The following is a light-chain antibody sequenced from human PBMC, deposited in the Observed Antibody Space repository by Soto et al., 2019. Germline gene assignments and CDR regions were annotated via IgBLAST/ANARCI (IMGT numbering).Light chain of an antibody. V-gene: IGLV4-69*01. CDR1: SGHSNYA. CDR2: LNSDGSH. J-gene: IGLJ2*01. Sequence: LTQSPSASASLGASVKLTCTLSSGHSNYAIAWHQQQSEKGPRYLMKLNSDGSHSKGDGIPDRFSGSSSGAERYLTISSLQSEDEAYYFCQTWGSGIVVFGGGTKLTVL. CDR3: QTWGSGIVV.